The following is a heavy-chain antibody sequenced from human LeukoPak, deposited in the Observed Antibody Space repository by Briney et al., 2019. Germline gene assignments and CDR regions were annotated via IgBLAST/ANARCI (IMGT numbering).Heavy chain of an antibody. V-gene: IGHV4-61*02. Sequence: KASETLSLTCSVSGASITSGSYYWTWVRQPAGKGLEWIGRIYTSGTPYYNPSLKSRVTISLDTSKSQFSLKLSSVTAADTAVYYCAREGEGGWFGEFINPIDVWGKGTTVTISS. D-gene: IGHD3-10*01. CDR3: AREGEGGWFGEFINPIDV. CDR2: IYTSGTP. J-gene: IGHJ6*03. CDR1: GASITSGSYY.